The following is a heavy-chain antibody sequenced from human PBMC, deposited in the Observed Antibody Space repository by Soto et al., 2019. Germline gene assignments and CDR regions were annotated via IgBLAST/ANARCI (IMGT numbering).Heavy chain of an antibody. V-gene: IGHV2-5*01. D-gene: IGHD4-17*01. CDR1: GFSLSTSGVG. J-gene: IGHJ4*02. CDR2: IYWNADK. Sequence: QITLKESGPTLVKPTQTLTLTCTFSGFSLSTSGVGVGWIRQPPGKALEWLALIYWNADKRYSPSLKSRLTNTKYTSKNQWVLTMTNTDPVNTATYSCAHSRYGEGSVYWGQGTLVTVSS. CDR3: AHSRYGEGSVY.